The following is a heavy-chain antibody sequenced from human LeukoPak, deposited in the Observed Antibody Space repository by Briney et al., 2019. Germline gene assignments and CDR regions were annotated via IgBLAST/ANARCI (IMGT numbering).Heavy chain of an antibody. CDR2: INSDGRST. CDR1: GFTFSSYA. D-gene: IGHD1-26*01. CDR3: AREGYSGSYYFDY. J-gene: IGHJ4*02. V-gene: IGHV3-74*01. Sequence: GGSLRLSCAASGFTFSSYAMSWVRQAPGKGLEWVSRINSDGRSTIYADSVKGRFTISRDNAKNTLYLQMNSLRAEDTAVYYCAREGYSGSYYFDYWGQGTLVTVSS.